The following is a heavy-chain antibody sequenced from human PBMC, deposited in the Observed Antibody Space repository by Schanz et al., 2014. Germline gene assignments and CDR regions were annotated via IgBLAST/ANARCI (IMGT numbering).Heavy chain of an antibody. CDR1: GYTFTNHY. Sequence: QVQVIQSGPEVKKPGASVKVSCKASGYTFTNHYLHWVRQAPGQGLEWMGWISPYNTNSNYAQKFQGRVTMTTDSSTSTAYMELTSLRFDDTAMYDCARRWKNPGGDWFDPWGQGTLVTVSS. J-gene: IGHJ5*02. CDR2: ISPYNTNS. V-gene: IGHV1-18*04. D-gene: IGHD1-1*01. CDR3: ARRWKNPGGDWFDP.